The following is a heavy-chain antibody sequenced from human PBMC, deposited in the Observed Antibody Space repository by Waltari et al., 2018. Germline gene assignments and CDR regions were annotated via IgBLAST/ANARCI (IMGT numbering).Heavy chain of an antibody. CDR3: SRSRYDPYYFDS. D-gene: IGHD1-1*01. CDR2: INWDGGST. Sequence: EVQLVESGGGLVKPGGSLRLSCAASGLTFDDYAITWVRQAPGKGLEWVSRINWDGGSTYYADSVKGRFTISRDNAKNTLYLQMDSLRAEDTALYFCSRSRYDPYYFDSWGQGVLVTVSS. J-gene: IGHJ4*02. V-gene: IGHV3-20*04. CDR1: GLTFDDYA.